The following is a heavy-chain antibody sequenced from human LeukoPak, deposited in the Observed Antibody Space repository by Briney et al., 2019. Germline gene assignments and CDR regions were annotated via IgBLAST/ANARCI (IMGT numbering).Heavy chain of an antibody. J-gene: IGHJ6*02. CDR2: ISYDGSNK. Sequence: GGSLRLSCAASGFTFSSYAMSWVRQAPGKGLEWVAVISYDGSNKYYADSVKGRFTISRDNSKNTLYLQMNSLRAEDTAVYYCAKELDPPYYYDSSGYEWGYYYYGMDVWGQGTTVTVSS. V-gene: IGHV3-30*18. CDR3: AKELDPPYYYDSSGYEWGYYYYGMDV. D-gene: IGHD3-22*01. CDR1: GFTFSSYA.